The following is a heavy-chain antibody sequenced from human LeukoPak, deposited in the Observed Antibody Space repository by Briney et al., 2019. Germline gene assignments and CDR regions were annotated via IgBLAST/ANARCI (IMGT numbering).Heavy chain of an antibody. Sequence: PSETLSLTCTVSGGSISSNNYNWGWIRQPPGKGLEWIGNIYYSGSTYYNPSLKSRVTISVDTSKNQFSLKLSSVTAADTAVYYCARVESGVQGYWGQGTLVTVSS. CDR2: IYYSGST. CDR1: GGSISSNNYN. D-gene: IGHD3-10*01. V-gene: IGHV4-39*07. CDR3: ARVESGVQGY. J-gene: IGHJ4*02.